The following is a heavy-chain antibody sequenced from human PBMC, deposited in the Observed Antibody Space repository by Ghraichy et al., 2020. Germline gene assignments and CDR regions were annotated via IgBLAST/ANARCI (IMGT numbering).Heavy chain of an antibody. V-gene: IGHV4-30-4*01. J-gene: IGHJ6*02. CDR2: IYASGGT. CDR1: RGSMDRTEDR. Sequence: SETLSLTCTVLRGSMDRTEDRWSWIRQPPGKGLEWIGHIYASGGTDYNSALKSRLDMSLDRSANQFSLKLNFATAADTAVYYCARDSRRSGDFYAMDVWGQGALVTVSS. CDR3: ARDSRRSGDFYAMDV. D-gene: IGHD6-25*01.